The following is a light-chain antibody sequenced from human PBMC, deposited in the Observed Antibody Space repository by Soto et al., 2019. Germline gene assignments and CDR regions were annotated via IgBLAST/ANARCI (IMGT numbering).Light chain of an antibody. CDR2: DTS. J-gene: IGLJ2*01. CDR3: LLSYSGGPVV. V-gene: IGLV7-46*01. Sequence: QAVVTQETSLTVSPGGTVTLTCGSSTGAVTSVHYPYWFQQKPGQAPRTLIYDTSNKHSWTPARFSGSLLGGKAALTLSGAQPEDEAEYYCLLSYSGGPVVFGGGTKLTVL. CDR1: TGAVTSVHY.